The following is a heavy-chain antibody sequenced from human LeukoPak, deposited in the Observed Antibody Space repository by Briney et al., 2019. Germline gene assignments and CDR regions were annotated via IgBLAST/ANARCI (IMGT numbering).Heavy chain of an antibody. V-gene: IGHV3-30*03. D-gene: IGHD2-15*01. CDR3: ARDESPRAPTPLFDY. Sequence: GGSLRLSCAASGFTFSSYGMHWVRQAPGKGLEWVAVISYDGSNKYYADSVKGRFTISRDNAKNSLYLQMNSLRAEDTAVYYCARDESPRAPTPLFDYWGQGTLVTVSS. CDR2: ISYDGSNK. CDR1: GFTFSSYG. J-gene: IGHJ4*02.